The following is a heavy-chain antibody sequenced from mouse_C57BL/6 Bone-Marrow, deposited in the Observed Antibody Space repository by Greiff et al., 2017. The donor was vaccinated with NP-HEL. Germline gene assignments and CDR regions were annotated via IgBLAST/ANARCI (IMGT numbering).Heavy chain of an antibody. CDR3: GRGHYYGSSYGTAWFAY. CDR2: INPYNGGP. Sequence: EVKLMESGPVLVKPGASVKMSCKASGYTFTDYYMNWVKQSHGKSLEWIGVINPYNGGPSYHQKFKGKATLTVDNYSSPASKELNSLTSEDSAVEYCGRGHYYGSSYGTAWFAYWGQGTLGTVSA. D-gene: IGHD1-1*01. J-gene: IGHJ3*01. CDR1: GYTFTDYY. V-gene: IGHV1-19*01.